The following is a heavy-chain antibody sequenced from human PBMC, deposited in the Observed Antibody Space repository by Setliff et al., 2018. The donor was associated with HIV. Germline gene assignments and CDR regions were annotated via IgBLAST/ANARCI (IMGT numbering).Heavy chain of an antibody. Sequence: GGSLRLSCAASGFTFRSYWMHWVRQAPGKGLVWVSRINTDGSDTNYADSVKGRFIISRDNTKNTVYLQMNRLRVEDTAVYYCVREGWTHCNRHTQSTPVPSLGAAGSSSSSDY. D-gene: IGHD5-18*01. V-gene: IGHV3-74*01. CDR3: VREGWTHCNRHTQSTPVPSLGAAGSSSSSDY. J-gene: IGHJ4*01. CDR1: GFTFRSYW. CDR2: INTDGSDT.